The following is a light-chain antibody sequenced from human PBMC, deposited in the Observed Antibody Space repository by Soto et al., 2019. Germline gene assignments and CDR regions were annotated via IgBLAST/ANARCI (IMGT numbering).Light chain of an antibody. CDR3: QQSYSSPQMYT. CDR2: AAS. V-gene: IGKV1-39*01. CDR1: QRISNS. Sequence: DIPMTQSPSSLSASVGDRVTITCRASQRISNSLNWYQQKPGKAPDLLIYAASNLQSGVPSRFSGSGSGTDFTLTISSLQTEEFATYYCQQSYSSPQMYTFGQGTKLEIK. J-gene: IGKJ2*01.